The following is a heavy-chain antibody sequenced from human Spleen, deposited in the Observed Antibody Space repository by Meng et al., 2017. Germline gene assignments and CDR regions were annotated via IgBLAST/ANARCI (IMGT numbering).Heavy chain of an antibody. V-gene: IGHV3-30*04. Sequence: GESLKISCAASGFTFSSYAMHWVRQAPGKGLEWVAVISYDGSNKYYADSVKGRFTISRDNAKNSLYLQMNSLRAEDTALYYCAKDRSNTVVTPYYFDYWGQGTLVTVSS. CDR3: AKDRSNTVVTPYYFDY. J-gene: IGHJ4*02. CDR2: ISYDGSNK. CDR1: GFTFSSYA. D-gene: IGHD4-23*01.